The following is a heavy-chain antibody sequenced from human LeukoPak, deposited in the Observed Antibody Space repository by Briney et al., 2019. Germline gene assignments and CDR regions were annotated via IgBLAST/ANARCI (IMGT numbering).Heavy chain of an antibody. CDR3: ARERSRDGYSLDY. J-gene: IGHJ4*02. CDR2: IYYSGST. V-gene: IGHV4-30-4*01. Sequence: SETLSLTCTVSGGSISSGDYYWSWIRQPPGKGLEWIGYIYYSGSTCYNPSLKSRVTISVDTSKNQFSLKLSSVTAADTAVYYCARERSRDGYSLDYWGQGTLVTVSS. CDR1: GGSISSGDYY. D-gene: IGHD5-24*01.